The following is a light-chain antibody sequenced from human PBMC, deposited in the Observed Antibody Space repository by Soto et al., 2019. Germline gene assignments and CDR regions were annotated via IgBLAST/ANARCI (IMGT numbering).Light chain of an antibody. CDR1: SSNIGAGYD. J-gene: IGLJ3*02. Sequence: QSVLTQPPSVSGAPGQRVTISCSGTSSNIGAGYDVHWYHQLPGTAPKLLILGNNNRPSGVPARFSASRSGTSAPLAVTGLQAEDEADYYCHSFDTNLRGSVFGGGTKLTVL. V-gene: IGLV1-40*01. CDR2: GNN. CDR3: HSFDTNLRGSV.